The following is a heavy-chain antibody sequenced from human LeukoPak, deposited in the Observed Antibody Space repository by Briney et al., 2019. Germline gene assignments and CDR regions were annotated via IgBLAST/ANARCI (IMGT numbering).Heavy chain of an antibody. V-gene: IGHV1-18*01. Sequence: GASVKVSCKASGYTFTSYGISGVRQAAGQGLDWVGWISAYNGNTNYAQKLQGRVTMTTDTSTSTAYMELRSLRSDDTAVYYCARGTFGGVIAPFDYWGQGTLVTVSS. CDR3: ARGTFGGVIAPFDY. CDR1: GYTFTSYG. D-gene: IGHD3-16*02. CDR2: ISAYNGNT. J-gene: IGHJ4*02.